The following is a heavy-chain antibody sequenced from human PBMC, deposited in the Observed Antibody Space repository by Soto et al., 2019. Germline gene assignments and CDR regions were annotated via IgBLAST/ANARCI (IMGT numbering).Heavy chain of an antibody. V-gene: IGHV1-8*01. J-gene: IGHJ5*02. D-gene: IGHD6-19*01. CDR2: MNPNSGNT. CDR3: ARGKEGRQWLASGENH. CDR1: GYTFTSYD. Sequence: ASVKVSCKASGYTFTSYDINWVRQATGQGLEWMGWMNPNSGNTGYAQKFQGRVTMTRNTSISTAYMELSSLRSEDTAVYYCARGKEGRQWLASGENHWGQGTLVTVSS.